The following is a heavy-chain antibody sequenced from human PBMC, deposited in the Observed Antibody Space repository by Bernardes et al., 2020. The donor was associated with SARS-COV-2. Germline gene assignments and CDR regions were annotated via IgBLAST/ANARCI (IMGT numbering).Heavy chain of an antibody. V-gene: IGHV1-2*02. Sequence: ASVKVSCKASGYTFTGYYMHWVRQAPGQGLEWMGWINPNSGGTNYAQKFQGRVTMTRDTSISTAYMELSRLRSDDTAVYYCAREYSYSYGMDVWGQGTTVTVSS. CDR2: INPNSGGT. CDR3: AREYSYSYGMDV. CDR1: GYTFTGYY. J-gene: IGHJ6*02.